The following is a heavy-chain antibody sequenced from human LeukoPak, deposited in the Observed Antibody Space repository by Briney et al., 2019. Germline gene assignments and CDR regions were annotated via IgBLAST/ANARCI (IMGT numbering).Heavy chain of an antibody. CDR2: ISSRSSTI. Sequence: QTGGSLRLSCAASGFTFHFYSMTWVRQAPGKGLEWVSYISSRSSTIYYADSVKGRFTISRDNAKNSLYLQMNSLRDEDTAAYYCARKDYSGYDCDDYWGQGTLVTVSS. CDR3: ARKDYSGYDCDDY. D-gene: IGHD5-12*01. CDR1: GFTFHFYS. J-gene: IGHJ4*02. V-gene: IGHV3-48*02.